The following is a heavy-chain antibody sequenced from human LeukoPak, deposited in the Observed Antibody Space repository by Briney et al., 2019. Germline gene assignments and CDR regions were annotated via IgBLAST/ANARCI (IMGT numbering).Heavy chain of an antibody. CDR3: ARDSSGSYLYYYYMDV. V-gene: IGHV3-48*03. J-gene: IGHJ6*03. Sequence: GGSLRLSCAASGFTFSSYEMNWVRQAPGKGLEWVSYISSSGSTIYYADSVKGRFTISRDNAKNSLYLQMNSLRAEDTAVYYCARDSSGSYLYYYYMDVWGKGTTVTISS. CDR1: GFTFSSYE. D-gene: IGHD3-10*01. CDR2: ISSSGSTI.